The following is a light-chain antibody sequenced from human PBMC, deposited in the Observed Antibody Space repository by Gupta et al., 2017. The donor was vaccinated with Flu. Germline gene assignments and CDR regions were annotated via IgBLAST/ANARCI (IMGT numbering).Light chain of an antibody. Sequence: QLTLPQSPSASASMGASITLTCTLTSGHSTFALTWHQQQPEKGPRYVMTVNSDGSHKKGDGIPDRFSGSSSGAERYLTISSLQAEDEADYNCQTWGTGIWMFGGGTKLTVL. CDR2: VNSDGSH. CDR3: QTWGTGIWM. CDR1: SGHSTFA. V-gene: IGLV4-69*01. J-gene: IGLJ3*02.